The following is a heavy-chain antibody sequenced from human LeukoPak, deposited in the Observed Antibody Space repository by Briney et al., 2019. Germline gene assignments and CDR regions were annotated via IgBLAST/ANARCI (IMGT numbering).Heavy chain of an antibody. J-gene: IGHJ4*02. D-gene: IGHD6-25*01. Sequence: GASVKVSCTASGYTFTNDDINWVRQAPGQGLEWMGWMNPNSGNTGYGQKFQGRVTMTRNTSISAAYMELSSPRSDDTAVYYCAQREAGFDYWGQGTLVTVSS. CDR3: AQREAGFDY. V-gene: IGHV1-8*01. CDR2: MNPNSGNT. CDR1: GYTFTNDD.